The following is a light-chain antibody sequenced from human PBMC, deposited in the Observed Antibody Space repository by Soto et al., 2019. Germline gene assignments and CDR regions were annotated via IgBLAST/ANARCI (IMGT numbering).Light chain of an antibody. V-gene: IGLV2-14*01. CDR3: ISYTNTTTRYV. CDR1: SSDVGGYNY. CDR2: DVS. Sequence: QSVLTQPASVSGSPGQSITISCTGTSSDVGGYNYVSWYQQHPGKAPKLMIYDVSNRPSGVSNRLSGSKSGNTASLTISGLQAEDEADYYCISYTNTTTRYVFGTGTKVTVL. J-gene: IGLJ1*01.